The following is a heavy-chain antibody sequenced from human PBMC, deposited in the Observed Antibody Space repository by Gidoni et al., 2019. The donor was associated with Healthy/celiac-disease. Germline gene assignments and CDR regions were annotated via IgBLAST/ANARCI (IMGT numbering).Heavy chain of an antibody. CDR1: GFTFGDSA. Sequence: EVQLVESGGGLVQPGRSLRLSCTASGFTFGDSAMSWVRQAPGKGLEWVGFIRSKAYGGTTEYAASVKGRFTISRDDSKSIAYLQMNSLKTEDTAVYYCTRDGLGMYYYGSGSYDYWGQGTLVTVSS. J-gene: IGHJ4*02. D-gene: IGHD3-10*01. CDR3: TRDGLGMYYYGSGSYDY. CDR2: IRSKAYGGTT. V-gene: IGHV3-49*04.